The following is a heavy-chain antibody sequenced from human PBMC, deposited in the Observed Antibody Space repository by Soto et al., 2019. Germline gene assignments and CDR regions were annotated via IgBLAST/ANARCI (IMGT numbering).Heavy chain of an antibody. CDR2: FHYSGRT. V-gene: IGHV4-39*01. D-gene: IGHD2-2*01. CDR3: ARLAGYCSGTSCYGYYGMDV. Sequence: PSETLSLTCSVSGGSISSGPYSWCWIRHPPGRGLEWIGTFHYSGRTYYSPSLEGRVTISVDTSKNQFSLKVSSVTAADTAVFYCARLAGYCSGTSCYGYYGMDVWGQGTTVTVSS. CDR1: GGSISSGPYS. J-gene: IGHJ6*02.